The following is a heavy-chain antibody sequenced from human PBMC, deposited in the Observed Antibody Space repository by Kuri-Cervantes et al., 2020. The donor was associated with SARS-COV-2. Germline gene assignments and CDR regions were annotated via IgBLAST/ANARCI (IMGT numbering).Heavy chain of an antibody. CDR1: GFTFSDYY. CDR3: ARAERRTIFGVVNYYYYGMDV. D-gene: IGHD3-3*01. CDR2: ISYDTRNK. J-gene: IGHJ6*02. V-gene: IGHV3-30*03. Sequence: GESLKISFAASGFTFSDYYMNWIRQAPWKGLEWVAVISYDTRNKYYADSVKGRFTISRDNSKNTLFLQMNSLRAEDTAVYYCARAERRTIFGVVNYYYYGMDVWGQGTTVTVSS.